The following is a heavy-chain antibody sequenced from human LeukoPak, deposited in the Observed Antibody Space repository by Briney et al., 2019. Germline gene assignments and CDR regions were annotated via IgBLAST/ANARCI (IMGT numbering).Heavy chain of an antibody. CDR1: GYTLTELS. Sequence: GASVKVSCKVSGYTLTELSMHWVRQAPGKGLEWMGGFNPEDGETVYAQKFQGRVTMTADTSTYTAYMELSSLRSEDTAVYYCATLYDSSGYYYVAFDSWGQGTLVTVSS. D-gene: IGHD3-22*01. CDR2: FNPEDGET. J-gene: IGHJ4*02. CDR3: ATLYDSSGYYYVAFDS. V-gene: IGHV1-24*01.